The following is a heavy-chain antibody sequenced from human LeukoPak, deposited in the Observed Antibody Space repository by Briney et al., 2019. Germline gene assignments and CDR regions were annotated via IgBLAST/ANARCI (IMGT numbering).Heavy chain of an antibody. D-gene: IGHD3/OR15-3a*01. CDR3: TTNWSGLG. J-gene: IGHJ4*02. V-gene: IGHV3-15*04. CDR2: IDSRFGTGAV. CDR1: GLAFSEAW. Sequence: GGSLRLSCATSGLAFSEAWMSWVRQAPGKGLEWVGNIDSRFGTGAVTYAAHVRGRFTISRDDAKNTLYVQMNSLKTEDTAVYYCTTNWSGLGGGQGTLVTVSS.